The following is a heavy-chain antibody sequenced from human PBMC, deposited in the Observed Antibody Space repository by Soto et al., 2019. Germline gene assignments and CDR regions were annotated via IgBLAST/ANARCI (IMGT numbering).Heavy chain of an antibody. CDR3: ARDRYYYGSGSYYNLDDY. D-gene: IGHD3-10*01. CDR1: GFTFSSYG. CDR2: IWYDGSIK. J-gene: IGHJ4*02. Sequence: GGSLRLSCAASGFTFSSYGMHWVRQAPGKGLEWVALIWYDGSIKYYADSVKGRFTISRDNSKNTLYLLMNSLGAEDTAVYYCARDRYYYGSGSYYNLDDYWGQGTLVTVSS. V-gene: IGHV3-33*01.